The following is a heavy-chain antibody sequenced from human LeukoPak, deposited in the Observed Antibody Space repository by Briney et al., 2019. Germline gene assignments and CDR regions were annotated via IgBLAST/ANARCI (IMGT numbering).Heavy chain of an antibody. D-gene: IGHD3-16*01. Sequence: ASVKVSCKASGYTFTMYYIHWVRQAPGQGLEWMGMINPNDGATTYTQRFQGRVTITRDISTTTVYMELRTLTSEDTAVYLCAREQRGGLSESLGGLFASYHTYYYMDVWGRGTTVTVSS. CDR2: INPNDGAT. V-gene: IGHV1-46*01. CDR1: GYTFTMYY. CDR3: AREQRGGLSESLGGLFASYHTYYYMDV. J-gene: IGHJ6*03.